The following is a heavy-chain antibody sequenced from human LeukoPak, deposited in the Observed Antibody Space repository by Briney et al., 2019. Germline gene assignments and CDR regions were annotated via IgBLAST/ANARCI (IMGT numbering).Heavy chain of an antibody. CDR2: IYTTGSP. D-gene: IGHD3-10*01. J-gene: IGHJ5*02. CDR1: GDSISSRAYY. Sequence: SETLSLICTISGDSISSRAYYWTWIRQPAGKGLEWIGRIYTTGSPDYSPSLRGRVTISVDTSMNQFSLKLTSVSAADTAVYYCARDRGVTTARGVPSWFDPWGQGILVTVSS. CDR3: ARDRGVTTARGVPSWFDP. V-gene: IGHV4-61*02.